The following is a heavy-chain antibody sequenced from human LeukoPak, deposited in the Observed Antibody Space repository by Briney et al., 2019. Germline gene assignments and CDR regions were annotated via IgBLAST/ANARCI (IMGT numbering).Heavy chain of an antibody. V-gene: IGHV3-48*03. CDR1: GFTFSSYE. J-gene: IGHJ4*02. CDR3: ARDYPRGLVAVALDY. D-gene: IGHD6-19*01. Sequence: PGGSLRLSCAASGFTFSSYEMNWVRQAPGKGLEWVSYISSSGSTIYYADSVKGRFTISRDNAKNSLYLQMNSLRAEDTAVYYCARDYPRGLVAVALDYWGQGTLVTVSS. CDR2: ISSSGSTI.